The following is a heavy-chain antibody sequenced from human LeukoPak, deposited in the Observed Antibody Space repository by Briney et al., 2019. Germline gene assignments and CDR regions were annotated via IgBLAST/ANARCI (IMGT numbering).Heavy chain of an antibody. J-gene: IGHJ4*01. CDR1: GDSIRSYY. D-gene: IGHD5-12*01. Sequence: SETLSLTCTVSGDSIRSYYWNWIQRPPGKGLEWIGYIYYTGSTSYNPSLKSRVTISLDTSKSQFSLRLTSVTAADTAVYYCASHGSSGHDPLTWGQGTLVTVSS. CDR3: ASHGSSGHDPLT. V-gene: IGHV4-59*08. CDR2: IYYTGST.